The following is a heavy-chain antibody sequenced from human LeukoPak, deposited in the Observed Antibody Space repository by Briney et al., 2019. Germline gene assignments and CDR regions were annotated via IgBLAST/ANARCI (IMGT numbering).Heavy chain of an antibody. J-gene: IGHJ4*02. Sequence: GGSLRLSCAASGFTFSSYWMSWVRQAPGKGLEWVANINQDGSEKYYVDSVKGRFTISRDNAKNSLYLQMSSLRAEDTALYYCASRSSVAASGPGWGQGTLVTVSS. D-gene: IGHD2-15*01. CDR2: INQDGSEK. CDR3: ASRSSVAASGPG. V-gene: IGHV3-7*01. CDR1: GFTFSSYW.